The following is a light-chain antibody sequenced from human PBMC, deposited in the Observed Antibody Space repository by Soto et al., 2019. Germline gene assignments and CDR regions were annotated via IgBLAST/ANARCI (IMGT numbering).Light chain of an antibody. CDR3: QQYGSLPWK. J-gene: IGKJ1*01. Sequence: IDFTLALLTLSRTPTEIATPYYRASQSVSSSYLAWYQQKPGQAPRLLIYGASSRATGIPDRFSGSGSGTDFTLTICRLEPEDFAVYYCQQYGSLPWKFCEVGKVDIK. CDR1: QSVSSSY. CDR2: GAS. V-gene: IGKV3-20*01.